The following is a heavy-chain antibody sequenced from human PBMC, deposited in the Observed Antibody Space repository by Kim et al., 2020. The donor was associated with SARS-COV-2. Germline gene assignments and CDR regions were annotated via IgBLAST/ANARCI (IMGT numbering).Heavy chain of an antibody. Sequence: SETLSLTCTVSGGSISSYYWSWIRQPPGKGLEWIGYICYSGSTNYNPSLKSRVTISVDTSKNQFSLKLSSVTAADTAVYYCARAGESGWFRVISGMDVWGQGTTVTVSS. CDR1: GGSISSYY. V-gene: IGHV4-59*13. CDR3: ARAGESGWFRVISGMDV. D-gene: IGHD3-10*01. J-gene: IGHJ6*02. CDR2: ICYSGST.